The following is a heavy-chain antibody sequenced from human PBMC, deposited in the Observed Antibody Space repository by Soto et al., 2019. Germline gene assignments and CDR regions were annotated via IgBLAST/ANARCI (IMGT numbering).Heavy chain of an antibody. CDR3: ARGRYCLTGRCFPNWFDS. Sequence: SETLSLSCSVSGDSISTVDYFWAWIRQPPGQALEYIGYIYKSTTTYYNPSFESRVAISLDTSKSQFSLTVTSVTAADTAVYFCARGRYCLTGRCFPNWFDSWGQGTLVTVSS. CDR2: IYKSTTT. J-gene: IGHJ5*01. D-gene: IGHD2-15*01. V-gene: IGHV4-30-4*01. CDR1: GDSISTVDYF.